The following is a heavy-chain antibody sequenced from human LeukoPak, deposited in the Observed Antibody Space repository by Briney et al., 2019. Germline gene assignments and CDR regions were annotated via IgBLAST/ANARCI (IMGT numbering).Heavy chain of an antibody. D-gene: IGHD3-9*01. CDR2: IYYSGST. V-gene: IGHV4-59*08. CDR3: ARRSAEYYDILTGYSSYYYYGMDV. Sequence: SETLSLTCTVSGGSISSYYWSWIRQPPGKGLEWIGYIYYSGSTNYNPSLKSRVTISVDTSKNQFSLKLGSVTAADTAVYYCARRSAEYYDILTGYSSYYYYGMDVWGQGTTVTVSS. J-gene: IGHJ6*02. CDR1: GGSISSYY.